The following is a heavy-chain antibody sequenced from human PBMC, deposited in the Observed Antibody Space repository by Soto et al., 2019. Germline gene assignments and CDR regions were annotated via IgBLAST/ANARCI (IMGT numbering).Heavy chain of an antibody. CDR2: IHHSGTT. Sequence: QVQLQESGPGLVKPSGTLSLTCAVSSGSISTNNWWSWVRQPQGKGLEWIGEIHHSGTTNYNPSLKSRVPMSVYNCTNPFCLRLYPVAAAATPVYFCVTGGCFCSSTGCLCWFLDLWGRGTRVSVSS. J-gene: IGHJ2*01. CDR1: SGSISTNNW. V-gene: IGHV4-4*02. D-gene: IGHD2-2*01. CDR3: VTGGCFCSSTGCLCWFLDL.